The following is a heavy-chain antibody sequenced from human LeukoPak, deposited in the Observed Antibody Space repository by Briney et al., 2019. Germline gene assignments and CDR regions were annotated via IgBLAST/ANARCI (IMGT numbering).Heavy chain of an antibody. V-gene: IGHV4-39*07. CDR1: GGSISSSSYY. D-gene: IGHD1-1*01. CDR2: IYYSGST. CDR3: ARDGSRTGFDP. Sequence: ASETLSLTCTVSGGSISSSSYYWGWIRQPPGKGLEWIGSIYYSGSTYYNPSLKSRVTISVDTSKNQFSLKLSSVTAADTAVYYCARDGSRTGFDPWGQGTLVTVSS. J-gene: IGHJ5*02.